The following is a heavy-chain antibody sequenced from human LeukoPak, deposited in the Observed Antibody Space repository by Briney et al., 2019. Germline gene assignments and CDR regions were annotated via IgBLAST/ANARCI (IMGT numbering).Heavy chain of an antibody. V-gene: IGHV1-8*02. CDR1: GYTFTSYA. CDR2: MNPNSGNT. D-gene: IGHD3-9*01. J-gene: IGHJ3*02. CDR3: ARVSYFDWSNRLDI. Sequence: ASVRVSCKASGYTFTSYAMNWVRPATGQGLEWMGWMNPNSGNTGYAQKFQGRVTMTRNTSISAAYMELSSLRSEDTAVYYCARVSYFDWSNRLDIWGQGTMVTVSS.